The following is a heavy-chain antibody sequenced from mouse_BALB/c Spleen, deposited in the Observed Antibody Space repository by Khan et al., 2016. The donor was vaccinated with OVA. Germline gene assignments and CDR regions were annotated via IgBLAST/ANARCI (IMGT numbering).Heavy chain of an antibody. Sequence: EVELVEAGGGLVKPGGSLKLSCAASGFTFYNFAMSWVRQTPEKRLEWVATVSSGGSYTYYPDRVKGRFSISRDNAKNTLYLQMSSLMSEDTAMYYCARQGGIYDGPFDYWGQGTTLTVDS. V-gene: IGHV5-9-3*01. CDR3: ARQGGIYDGPFDY. J-gene: IGHJ2*01. CDR2: VSSGGSYT. CDR1: GFTFYNFA. D-gene: IGHD2-3*01.